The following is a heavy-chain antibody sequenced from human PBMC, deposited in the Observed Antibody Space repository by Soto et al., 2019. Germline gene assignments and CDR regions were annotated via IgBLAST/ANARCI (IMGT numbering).Heavy chain of an antibody. V-gene: IGHV1-24*01. D-gene: IGHD1-1*01. CDR1: GYTLTELF. J-gene: IGHJ3*02. CDR3: ATDRYNWNDRGAFDI. Sequence: GASVKVARTISGYTLTELFMDWVRQTPGKGLEWMGGFDPEDGETIYAQKFQGRVTMTEDTSTDTAYMELSSLGSEDTAVYYCATDRYNWNDRGAFDIWGQGTIVTVSS. CDR2: FDPEDGET.